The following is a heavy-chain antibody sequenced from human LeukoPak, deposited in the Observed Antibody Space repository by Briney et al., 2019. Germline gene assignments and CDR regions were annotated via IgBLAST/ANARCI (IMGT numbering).Heavy chain of an antibody. Sequence: GESLKISCKGSGYSFTSYWIGWVRPMPGKGLEWMGIIYPGDSDTKYSPSFQGQVTIPADKSISTAYLQWSSLKASDTAMYYCARPDIAAAAAYWGQGTLVTVSS. V-gene: IGHV5-51*01. CDR1: GYSFTSYW. CDR2: IYPGDSDT. D-gene: IGHD6-13*01. CDR3: ARPDIAAAAAY. J-gene: IGHJ4*02.